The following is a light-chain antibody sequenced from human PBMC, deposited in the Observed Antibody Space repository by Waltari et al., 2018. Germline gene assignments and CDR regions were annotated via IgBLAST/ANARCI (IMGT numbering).Light chain of an antibody. CDR1: QSVGRS. CDR2: DAS. V-gene: IGKV3-20*01. Sequence: EIVLTQSPGTLSLSPGERATLSCRASQSVGRSLAWYQQKPGQAPRLLIYDASKRATGIPERVSGSGSGTDFSLTISRLEPEDFAVYYCQMYVRLPVTFGQGTKVAIK. J-gene: IGKJ1*01. CDR3: QMYVRLPVT.